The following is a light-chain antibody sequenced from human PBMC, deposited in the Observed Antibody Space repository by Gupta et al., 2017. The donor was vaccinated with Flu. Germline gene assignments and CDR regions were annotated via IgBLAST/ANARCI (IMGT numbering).Light chain of an antibody. V-gene: IGKV3-20*01. CDR3: QQECNSVWT. CDR2: GAS. CDR1: QSVSSSY. J-gene: IGKJ1*01. Sequence: EIVLTQSPCTLSLSPGARATLSCRASQSVSSSYLAWYQQKPGQAARRRSYGASNYGASTRATGIPDRFSGSGSGTEFTLTISRLEPEDFAVYYCQQECNSVWTFRQGAKVEIK.